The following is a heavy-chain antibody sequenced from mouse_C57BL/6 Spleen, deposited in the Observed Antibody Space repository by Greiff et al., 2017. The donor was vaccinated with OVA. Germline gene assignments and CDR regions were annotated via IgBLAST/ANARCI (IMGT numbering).Heavy chain of an antibody. D-gene: IGHD2-5*01. Sequence: EVQRVESGGGLVQPKGSLKLSCAASGFTFNTYAMHWVRQAPGKGLEWVAHIRSKSSNYATYYADSVKDRFTISRDDSQSMLYLQMNNLKTEDTAMYYCVRAPYYSNFAMDYWGQGTSVTVSS. J-gene: IGHJ4*01. CDR3: VRAPYYSNFAMDY. CDR2: IRSKSSNYAT. CDR1: GFTFNTYA. V-gene: IGHV10-3*01.